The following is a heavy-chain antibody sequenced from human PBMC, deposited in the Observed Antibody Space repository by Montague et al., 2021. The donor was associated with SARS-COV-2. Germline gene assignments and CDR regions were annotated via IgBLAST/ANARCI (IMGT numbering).Heavy chain of an antibody. V-gene: IGHV3-9*01. D-gene: IGHD5-12*01. Sequence: SLRLSCAASGFTFHDYAMHWVRQTPGKGLEWVSGISWNSDRKDYADSVKGRFTISRDNAKNVLYLQMNSLRREDTAWYYCAKDTSSWIRELPDYWDQGTLVTVSS. CDR2: ISWNSDRK. CDR3: AKDTSSWIRELPDY. CDR1: GFTFHDYA. J-gene: IGHJ4*02.